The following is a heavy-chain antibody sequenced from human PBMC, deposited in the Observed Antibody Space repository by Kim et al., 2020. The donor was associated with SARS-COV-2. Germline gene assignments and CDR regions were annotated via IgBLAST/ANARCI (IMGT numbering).Heavy chain of an antibody. Sequence: GGSLRLSCAASGFFFSSYGMYWVRQAPGKGLEWVAVISYDGSNKYYADSVQGRFTISRDNSKNTLFLQMNSLRAEDTAVYYCAKCVGATMDYYYDMDVWGQGTTATVSS. D-gene: IGHD1-26*01. J-gene: IGHJ6*02. CDR1: GFFFSSYG. CDR2: ISYDGSNK. V-gene: IGHV3-30*18. CDR3: AKCVGATMDYYYDMDV.